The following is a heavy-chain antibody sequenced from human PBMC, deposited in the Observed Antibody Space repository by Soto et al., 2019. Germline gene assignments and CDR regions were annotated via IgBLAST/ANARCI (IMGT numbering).Heavy chain of an antibody. V-gene: IGHV4-59*01. J-gene: IGHJ4*02. D-gene: IGHD3-22*01. CDR3: ARSVYYYDSSGYYSYDHFDY. Sequence: SETLSLTCTVSGGSISSYYWSWIRQPPGKGLEWIGYIYYSGSTNYNPSLKSRVTISVDTSKNQFSLKPSSVTAADTAVYYCARSVYYYDSSGYYSYDHFDYWGQGTLVTVSS. CDR2: IYYSGST. CDR1: GGSISSYY.